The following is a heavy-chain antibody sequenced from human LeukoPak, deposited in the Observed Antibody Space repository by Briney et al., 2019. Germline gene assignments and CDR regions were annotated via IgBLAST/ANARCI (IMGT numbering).Heavy chain of an antibody. CDR2: IKQDGNEK. CDR1: GFTFSNAW. V-gene: IGHV3-7*01. CDR3: ARDTLGEGEDANYAVYYFDY. D-gene: IGHD4/OR15-4a*01. Sequence: GGSLRLSCAASGFTFSNAWMSWVRQAPGKGLEWVANIKQDGNEKYYADSVKGRFTISRDNGKNSLDLQMNSLRADDTAFYYCARDTLGEGEDANYAVYYFDYWGQGTLVTVSS. J-gene: IGHJ4*02.